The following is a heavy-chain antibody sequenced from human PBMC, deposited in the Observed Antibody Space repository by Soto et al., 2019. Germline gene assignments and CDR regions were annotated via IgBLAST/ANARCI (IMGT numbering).Heavy chain of an antibody. J-gene: IGHJ4*02. CDR2: INPNGGST. CDR3: ARSAPYDY. V-gene: IGHV1-46*01. CDR1: GYTFTNYY. Sequence: QVQLMQSGAEVKKPGASVRVSCKASGYTFTNYYVHWVRQAPGQGLEWMGFINPNGGSTTYAQKFQGRFTVTTDTSTRTVYMQLSSLRSEDTAVFYCARSAPYDYWGQRTLVTVSS.